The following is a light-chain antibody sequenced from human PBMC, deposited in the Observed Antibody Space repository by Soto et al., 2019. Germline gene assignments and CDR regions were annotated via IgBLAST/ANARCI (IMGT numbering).Light chain of an antibody. V-gene: IGKV3-20*01. J-gene: IGKJ1*01. CDR3: QHYSSSPTT. Sequence: EIVLTQSPGTLSLSPGDRATLSCRASQSVSRYLGWYQQKPGQAPRLLIYAASNRATGIPDRFSGSGSGTDFTLTISRLEPEDFAVYYCQHYSSSPTTFGQRTKVDI. CDR1: QSVSRY. CDR2: AAS.